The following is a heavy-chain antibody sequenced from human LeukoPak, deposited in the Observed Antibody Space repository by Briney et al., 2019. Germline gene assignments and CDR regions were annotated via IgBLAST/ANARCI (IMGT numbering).Heavy chain of an antibody. CDR1: GYVFTAYY. CDR2: INPNTGGT. J-gene: IGHJ4*02. D-gene: IGHD3-10*01. V-gene: IGHV1-2*02. CDR3: ARDEEMTSGSGAGYCFEH. Sequence: ASVKVSCKASGYVFTAYYIHWVRRAPGQGLEWVAWINPNTGGTNYAQKFQGRVSLTRDTSISTAYMELRGLRFDDTALYYCARDEEMTSGSGAGYCFEHWGQGTLVTVSS.